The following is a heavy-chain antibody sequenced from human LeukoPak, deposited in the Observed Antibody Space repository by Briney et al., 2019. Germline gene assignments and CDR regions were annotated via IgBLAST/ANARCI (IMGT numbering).Heavy chain of an antibody. V-gene: IGHV3-23*01. D-gene: IGHD3-10*02. J-gene: IGHJ6*02. Sequence: GGSLRLSCAASGFTFSSYAMSWVRQAPGKGLKWVSAISGSGGSTYYADSVKGRFTISRDNSKNTLYLQMNGLRAEDTAVYYCAKDQRHVLEPNYYYYGMDVWGQGTTVTVSS. CDR3: AKDQRHVLEPNYYYYGMDV. CDR1: GFTFSSYA. CDR2: ISGSGGST.